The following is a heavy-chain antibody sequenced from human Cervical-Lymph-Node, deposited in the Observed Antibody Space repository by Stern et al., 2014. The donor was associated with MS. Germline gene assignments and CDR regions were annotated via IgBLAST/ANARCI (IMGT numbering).Heavy chain of an antibody. V-gene: IGHV1-46*01. Sequence: VQLVQSGAEVKKPGASVKVSCKASGYTFTSYYMHWVRQAPGQGLERMGIINPSGGSTSYAQKFQGRVTMTRDTSTSTVYMELSSLRSEDTAVYYCARDRAHYGMDVWGQGTTVTVSS. CDR3: ARDRAHYGMDV. J-gene: IGHJ6*02. CDR1: GYTFTSYY. CDR2: INPSGGST.